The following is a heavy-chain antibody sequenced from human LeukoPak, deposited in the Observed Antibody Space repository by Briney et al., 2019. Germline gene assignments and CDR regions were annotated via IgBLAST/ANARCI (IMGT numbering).Heavy chain of an antibody. V-gene: IGHV3-30*18. CDR1: GFTFSSYG. D-gene: IGHD5-24*01. CDR3: AKDLDRWLPAL. CDR2: ISYDGSNK. J-gene: IGHJ3*01. Sequence: GSLRLSCAASGFTFSSYGMHWVRQAPGKGLEWVAVISYDGSNKYYADSVKGRFTISRDNSKNTLYLQMNSLRAEDTAVYYCAKDLDRWLPALWGQGTMVTVSS.